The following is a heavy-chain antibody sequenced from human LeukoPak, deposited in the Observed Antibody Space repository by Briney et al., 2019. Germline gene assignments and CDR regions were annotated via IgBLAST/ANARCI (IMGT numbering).Heavy chain of an antibody. D-gene: IGHD3-3*01. V-gene: IGHV1-8*01. CDR3: ARGKITIFGVVIELYYYYGMDV. Sequence: GASVNVSCKASGYTFTSYDINWVRQATGQGLEWMGWMNPNGGNTGYAQKFQGRVTMTRNTSISTAYMELSSLRSEDTAVYYCARGKITIFGVVIELYYYYGMDVWGQGTTVTVSS. J-gene: IGHJ6*02. CDR1: GYTFTSYD. CDR2: MNPNGGNT.